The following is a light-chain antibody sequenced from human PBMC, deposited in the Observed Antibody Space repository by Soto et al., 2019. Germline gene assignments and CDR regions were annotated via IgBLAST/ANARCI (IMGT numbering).Light chain of an antibody. Sequence: SVLTQPASVSGSPGQSITISCTGTSSDIGGSDFVSWYQQHPGKAPKLVMSEVNNRPSGVSSRFSGSKSGNTASLTISGLQAEDEADYYCCSYTTTNTVVFGGGTKLTVL. CDR2: EVN. CDR3: CSYTTTNTVV. CDR1: SSDIGGSDF. V-gene: IGLV2-14*01. J-gene: IGLJ2*01.